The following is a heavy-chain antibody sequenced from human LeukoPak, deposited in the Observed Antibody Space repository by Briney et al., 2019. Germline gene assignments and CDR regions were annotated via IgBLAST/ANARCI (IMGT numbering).Heavy chain of an antibody. J-gene: IGHJ4*02. CDR2: IWYDGSNK. CDR1: GFTFSSYG. Sequence: PGRSPRLSCAASGFTFSSYGMHWVRQAPGKGLEWVAVIWYDGSNKYYADSVKGRFTISRDNSKNTLYLQMNSLRAEDTAVYYCAKGVVSIAARPPYFDYWGQGTQVTVSS. V-gene: IGHV3-33*06. D-gene: IGHD6-6*01. CDR3: AKGVVSIAARPPYFDY.